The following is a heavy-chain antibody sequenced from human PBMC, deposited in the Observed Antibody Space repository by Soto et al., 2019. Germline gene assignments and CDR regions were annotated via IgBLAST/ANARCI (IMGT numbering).Heavy chain of an antibody. V-gene: IGHV3-7*01. CDR3: ARGYNNALDY. D-gene: IGHD1-20*01. CDR1: GFTFSSYW. J-gene: IGHJ4*02. CDR2: IHQDGSEK. Sequence: GGSLRLSCAASGFTFSSYWMGWVRQAPGKGLEWVANIHQDGSEKYYVDSVRGRFTISRDNAKNSLYLQVNSLRAEDTAVYYCARGYNNALDYWGQGTLVTVSS.